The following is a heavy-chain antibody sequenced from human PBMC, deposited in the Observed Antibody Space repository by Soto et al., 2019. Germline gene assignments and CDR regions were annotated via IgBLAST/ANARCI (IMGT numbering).Heavy chain of an antibody. D-gene: IGHD2-21*02. Sequence: GGSLRLSCAASGFTFSNYAMSWVRQAPGKGLEWVSGICGSGANTYYTDSVKGRFTISRDNSKNTLYLQMNSLRAEDTAVYYCAKDNIVVVTAPAFDYWGQGTLVTVSS. CDR2: ICGSGANT. V-gene: IGHV3-23*01. J-gene: IGHJ4*02. CDR3: AKDNIVVVTAPAFDY. CDR1: GFTFSNYA.